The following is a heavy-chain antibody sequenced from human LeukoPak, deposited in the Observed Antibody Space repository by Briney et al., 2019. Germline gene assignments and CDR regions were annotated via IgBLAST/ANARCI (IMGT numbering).Heavy chain of an antibody. CDR2: IYSGGST. CDR3: ARSWSGSGRDSGYDYFDY. V-gene: IGHV3-66*01. CDR1: GFTFSNYG. Sequence: GGSLRLSCAASGFTFSNYGMSWVRQAPGKGLEWVSVIYSGGSTYYADSVKGRFTISRDNSKNTLYLQMNSLRAEDTAVYYCARSWSGSGRDSGYDYFDYWGQGTLVTVSS. J-gene: IGHJ4*02. D-gene: IGHD5-12*01.